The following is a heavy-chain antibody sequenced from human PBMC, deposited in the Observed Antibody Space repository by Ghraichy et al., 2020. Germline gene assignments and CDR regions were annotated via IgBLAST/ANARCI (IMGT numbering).Heavy chain of an antibody. D-gene: IGHD2-2*01. CDR2: ISSSSSYI. CDR3: ARDRGYCSSTSCYHHGMDV. CDR1: GFTFSSYS. Sequence: GGSRRLSCAASGFTFSSYSMNWVRQAPGKGLEWVSSISSSSSYIYYADSVKGRFTISRDNAKNSLYLQMNSLRAEDTAVYYCARDRGYCSSTSCYHHGMDVWGKGTTVTVSS. J-gene: IGHJ6*04. V-gene: IGHV3-21*01.